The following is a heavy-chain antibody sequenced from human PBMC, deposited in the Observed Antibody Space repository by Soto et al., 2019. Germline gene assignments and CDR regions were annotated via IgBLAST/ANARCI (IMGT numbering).Heavy chain of an antibody. V-gene: IGHV1-69*13. CDR3: ARDRETYYYDSSGYYLPNLDY. D-gene: IGHD3-22*01. J-gene: IGHJ4*02. CDR2: IIPIFGTA. CDR1: GGTFSSYA. Sequence: ASVKVSCKASGGTFSSYAISWVRQAPGQGLEWMGGIIPIFGTANYAQKFQGRVTITADESTSTAYMELSSLRSEDTAVYYCARDRETYYYDSSGYYLPNLDYWGQGTLVTVSS.